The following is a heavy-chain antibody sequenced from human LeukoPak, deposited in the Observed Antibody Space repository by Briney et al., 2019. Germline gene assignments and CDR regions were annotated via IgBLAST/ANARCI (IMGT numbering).Heavy chain of an antibody. CDR3: AREDPQTTVPEGMDV. Sequence: SETLSLTCTVSGGSISYYYWSWIRQSPGKGLEWIGYIYYSGTTNYNPSLKSRVTISVDTSKNQFSLQLRSVTAADTAVYYCAREDPQTTVPEGMDVWGQGTTITVSS. J-gene: IGHJ6*02. V-gene: IGHV4-59*01. CDR1: GGSISYYY. CDR2: IYYSGTT. D-gene: IGHD4-17*01.